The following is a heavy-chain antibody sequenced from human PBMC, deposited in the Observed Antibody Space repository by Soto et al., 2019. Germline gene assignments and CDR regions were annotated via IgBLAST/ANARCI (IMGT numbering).Heavy chain of an antibody. J-gene: IGHJ4*02. CDR1: GFTFSSYG. V-gene: IGHV3-33*01. D-gene: IGHD1-20*01. CDR2: IWCDGSNN. CDR3: ARVVITGTTFRGFDY. Sequence: QVQLVESGGGVVQPGRSLRLSCAASGFTFSSYGMHWVRQAPGKGLEWVALIWCDGSNNYYADSVKGRFTIPTDNSRNTLYLQMNSLSAEYTAIYYCARVVITGTTFRGFDYWGQGTLVTVSS.